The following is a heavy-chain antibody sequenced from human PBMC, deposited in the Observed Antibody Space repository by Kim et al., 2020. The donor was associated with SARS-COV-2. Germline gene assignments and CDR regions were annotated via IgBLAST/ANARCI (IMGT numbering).Heavy chain of an antibody. CDR2: IYYSGST. CDR1: GGSISSYY. Sequence: SETLSLTCTVSGGSISSYYWSWIRQPPGKGLEWIGYIYYSGSTNYNPSLKSRVTISVDTSKNQFSLKLSSVTAADTAVYYCARAGSRIAAAVGDWGQGTLVTVSS. J-gene: IGHJ4*02. D-gene: IGHD6-13*01. V-gene: IGHV4-59*01. CDR3: ARAGSRIAAAVGD.